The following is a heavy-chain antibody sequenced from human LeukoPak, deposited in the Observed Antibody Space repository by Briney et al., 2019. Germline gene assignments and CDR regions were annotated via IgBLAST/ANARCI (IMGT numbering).Heavy chain of an antibody. D-gene: IGHD1-26*01. Sequence: PSDTLSLTCAVSDYSIGSSNWWGWIRQPPGKGLEWIGYMYYSGSTYYNPSLKSRVTMSVDTSKNQFSLKLSSVTAVDTAVYYCARQSGSYGVYWGQGTLVTVSS. CDR1: DYSIGSSNW. CDR2: MYYSGST. CDR3: ARQSGSYGVY. V-gene: IGHV4-28*01. J-gene: IGHJ4*02.